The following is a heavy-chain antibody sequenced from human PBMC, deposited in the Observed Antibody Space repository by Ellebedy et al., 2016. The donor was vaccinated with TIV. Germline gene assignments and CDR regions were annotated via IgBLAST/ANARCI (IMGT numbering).Heavy chain of an antibody. V-gene: IGHV3-23*01. Sequence: GGSLRLSXAASGFTFSSYAMSWVRQAPGKGLEWVSAISGSGGSTYYADSVKGRFTISRDNSKNTLYLQMNSLRAEDTAVYYCAKSRGGATLFYYYYGMDVWGQGTTVTVSS. D-gene: IGHD1-26*01. CDR2: ISGSGGST. CDR3: AKSRGGATLFYYYYGMDV. J-gene: IGHJ6*02. CDR1: GFTFSSYA.